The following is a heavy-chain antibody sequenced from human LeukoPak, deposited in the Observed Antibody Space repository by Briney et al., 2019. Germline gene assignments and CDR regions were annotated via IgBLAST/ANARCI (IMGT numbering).Heavy chain of an antibody. V-gene: IGHV3-49*03. J-gene: IGHJ5*02. D-gene: IGHD3-10*01. CDR2: IRSKAYGGTT. Sequence: GGSLRLSCTASGFTFGDYVMSWFRQAPGKGLEWVGFIRSKAYGGTTEYAAYVKGRFTISRDDSKSIAYVQMNSLKTEDTAVYYCTSQKDYYGSGSYWTFDPWGQGTLVTVSS. CDR1: GFTFGDYV. CDR3: TSQKDYYGSGSYWTFDP.